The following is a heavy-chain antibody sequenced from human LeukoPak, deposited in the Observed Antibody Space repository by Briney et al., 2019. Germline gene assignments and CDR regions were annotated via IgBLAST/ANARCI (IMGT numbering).Heavy chain of an antibody. Sequence: GGSLRLSCAASGFTFSSYEMNWVRQAPGKGLKGVSYISSSGTPIHYADSVKGRFTISRDNAKNSLFLQMNSLRAEDTAVYYCAREKTACGGDCYDSWGQGTLVTVSS. CDR2: ISSSGTPI. D-gene: IGHD2-21*01. CDR1: GFTFSSYE. CDR3: AREKTACGGDCYDS. J-gene: IGHJ4*02. V-gene: IGHV3-48*03.